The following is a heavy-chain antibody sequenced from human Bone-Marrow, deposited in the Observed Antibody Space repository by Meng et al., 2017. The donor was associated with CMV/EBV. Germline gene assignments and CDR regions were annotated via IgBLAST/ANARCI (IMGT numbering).Heavy chain of an antibody. Sequence: ESLKISCAASGFTFNTYYMSWIRQPPGKGLEWIGEIYHSGSTNYNPSLKSRVTISVDKSKNQFSLKLSSVTAADTAVYYCAGRYCSSTSCGVEGFDPWGQGTLVTVSS. CDR2: IYHSGST. D-gene: IGHD2-2*01. CDR1: GFTFNTYY. CDR3: AGRYCSSTSCGVEGFDP. J-gene: IGHJ5*02. V-gene: IGHV4-34*08.